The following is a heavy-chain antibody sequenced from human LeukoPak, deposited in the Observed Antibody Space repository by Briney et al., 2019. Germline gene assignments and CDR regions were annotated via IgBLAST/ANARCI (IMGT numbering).Heavy chain of an antibody. CDR3: ARGSEMGDTD. J-gene: IGHJ4*02. Sequence: SVKVSCKASGGTFSSYAISWVRQAPGQGLEWMGGIIPIFGTANYAQKFQGRVTMTRNTSISTAYMELSSLRSEDTAVYYCARGSEMGDTDWGQGTLVTVSS. CDR1: GGTFSSYA. D-gene: IGHD5-18*01. CDR2: IIPIFGTA. V-gene: IGHV1-69*05.